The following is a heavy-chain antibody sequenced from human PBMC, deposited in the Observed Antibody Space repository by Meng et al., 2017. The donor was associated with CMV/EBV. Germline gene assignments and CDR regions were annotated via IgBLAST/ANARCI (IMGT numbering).Heavy chain of an antibody. Sequence: GESLKISCAASGFTFSSYAMHWVRQAPGKGLEWVAFIRYDGSNKYYADSVKGRFTISRDNSKNTLYLQMNSLRAEDTAVYYCAKGKGSRLYGMDVWGQGTTVTVSS. V-gene: IGHV3-30*02. CDR2: IRYDGSNK. CDR3: AKGKGSRLYGMDV. D-gene: IGHD1-26*01. CDR1: GFTFSSYA. J-gene: IGHJ6*02.